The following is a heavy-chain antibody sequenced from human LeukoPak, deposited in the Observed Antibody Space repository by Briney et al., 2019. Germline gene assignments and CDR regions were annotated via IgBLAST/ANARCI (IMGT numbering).Heavy chain of an antibody. CDR2: IRSKAYGGTT. CDR3: TRVQELLYYYYGMDV. J-gene: IGHJ6*02. V-gene: IGHV3-49*04. CDR1: GFTFGDYA. D-gene: IGHD1-26*01. Sequence: GRSLRLSCTASGFTFGDYAMSWVRQAPGKGLEWVGFIRSKAYGGTTEYAASVKGRFTISRDDSKSIAYLQMNSLKTEDTAVYYCTRVQELLYYYYGMDVWGQGTTVTVSS.